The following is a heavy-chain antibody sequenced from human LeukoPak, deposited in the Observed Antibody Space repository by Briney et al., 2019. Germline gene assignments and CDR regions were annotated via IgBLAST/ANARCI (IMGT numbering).Heavy chain of an antibody. J-gene: IGHJ6*03. Sequence: GSLRPSCAASGFTFSSYAMSWVRQAPGKGLEWVSAISGSGGSTYYADSVKGRFTISRDNSKNTLYLQMNSLRAEDTAVYYCAKTGSNRRNYYYYYMDVWGKGTTVTVSS. CDR2: ISGSGGST. D-gene: IGHD4-11*01. V-gene: IGHV3-23*01. CDR1: GFTFSSYA. CDR3: AKTGSNRRNYYYYYMDV.